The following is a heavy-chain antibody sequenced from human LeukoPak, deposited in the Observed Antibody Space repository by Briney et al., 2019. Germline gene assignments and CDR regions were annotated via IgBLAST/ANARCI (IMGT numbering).Heavy chain of an antibody. CDR3: TTEFGGQGY. J-gene: IGHJ4*02. Sequence: GRSLRLSCVASGFXFSTHGMHWVRQAPGKGLEWVAVIWYDGSNEYYADSVRGRFTISRDSSKNTLYLQMSSLKTEDTAVYYCTTEFGGQGYWGQGTLVTVSA. D-gene: IGHD4-23*01. V-gene: IGHV3-33*01. CDR1: GFXFSTHG. CDR2: IWYDGSNE.